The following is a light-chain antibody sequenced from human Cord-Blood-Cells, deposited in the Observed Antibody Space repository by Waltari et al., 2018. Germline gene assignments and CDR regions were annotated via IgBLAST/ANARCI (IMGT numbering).Light chain of an antibody. CDR2: AAS. Sequence: DIQMTQSPSSLSASVGDRVTITCRASQSISSYLNWYQQKPGKAPKLLIYAASSVQSGVPSRFSSSASRTDFTLTISSLQPEDFATYCSQQSYSTPLTFGGGTKVEIK. V-gene: IGKV1-39*01. CDR3: QQSYSTPLT. J-gene: IGKJ4*01. CDR1: QSISSY.